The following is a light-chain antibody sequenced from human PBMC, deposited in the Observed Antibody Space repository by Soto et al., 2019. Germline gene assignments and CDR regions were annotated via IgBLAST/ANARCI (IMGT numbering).Light chain of an antibody. CDR3: QQYDSSPPAYT. V-gene: IGKV3-20*01. J-gene: IGKJ3*01. Sequence: EIVLTQSPGTLSLSPGERATLSCRASQSVSSSYLAWYQQKPGQAPSLHIYGASNRATGIPDRFSGSGSGTDFPLPISRLEPEDFAVYYCQQYDSSPPAYTFGPGTKVDIK. CDR2: GAS. CDR1: QSVSSSY.